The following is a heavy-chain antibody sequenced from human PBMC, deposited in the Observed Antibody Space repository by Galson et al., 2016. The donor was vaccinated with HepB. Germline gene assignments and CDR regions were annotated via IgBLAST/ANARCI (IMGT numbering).Heavy chain of an antibody. CDR2: ISYDGNNI. CDR1: GFSFRSYG. J-gene: IGHJ4*02. D-gene: IGHD1-26*01. CDR3: ARDYRYDF. V-gene: IGHV3-30*03. Sequence: SLRLSCAGSGFSFRSYGIHWVRPAPGKGLEWLAVISYDGNNIYNADSVKGRFTISRDNSKNTVYLQMNGLRTEDTAVYYCARDYRYDFWGQGTLVTV.